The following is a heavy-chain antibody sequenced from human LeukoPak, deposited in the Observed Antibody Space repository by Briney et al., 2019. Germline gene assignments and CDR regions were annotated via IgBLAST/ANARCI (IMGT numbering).Heavy chain of an antibody. J-gene: IGHJ3*02. CDR2: ISYDASRI. D-gene: IGHD2/OR15-2a*01. CDR1: GFTFSYNE. CDR3: ARNILFAFDI. V-gene: IGHV3-30*14. Sequence: PGGSLRLSCVVSGFTFSYNEMHWVRQAPGKGLEWVAFISYDASRIFYADSVKGRFTISRDNSKNTLYLQVNSLRAEDTAMYYCARNILFAFDIWGQGTMVTVSS.